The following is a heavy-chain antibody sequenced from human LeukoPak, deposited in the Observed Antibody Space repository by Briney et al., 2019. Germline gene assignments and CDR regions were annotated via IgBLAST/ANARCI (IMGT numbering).Heavy chain of an antibody. V-gene: IGHV3-48*01. J-gene: IGHJ4*02. CDR1: GFTFNRYS. CDR3: ARVGYSDFWSGYYWDY. CDR2: ISSSGTTI. D-gene: IGHD3-3*01. Sequence: GGSLRLSCAASGFTFNRYSMNWVRQAPGKGLEWISYISSSGTTIYYADSVQGRFIISRDNARNSLYLQMNSLRAEDTAVYYCARVGYSDFWSGYYWDYWGQGTLATVSS.